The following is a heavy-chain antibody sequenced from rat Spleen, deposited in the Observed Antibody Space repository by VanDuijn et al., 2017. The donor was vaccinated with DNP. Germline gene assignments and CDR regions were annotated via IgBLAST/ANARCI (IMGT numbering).Heavy chain of an antibody. CDR1: GFTFSDYN. J-gene: IGHJ3*01. CDR2: ISYDGTTT. V-gene: IGHV5-7*01. D-gene: IGHD1-9*01. CDR3: ARNYGYKEDWFAY. Sequence: EVQLVESGGGLVQPGRSLKLSCAASGFTFSDYNMAWVRQAPTKGLEWVAYISYDGTTTYYGDSVKGRFTISRDNAKSTLYLQMDSLRSEDTATYYCARNYGYKEDWFAYWGQGTLVTVSS.